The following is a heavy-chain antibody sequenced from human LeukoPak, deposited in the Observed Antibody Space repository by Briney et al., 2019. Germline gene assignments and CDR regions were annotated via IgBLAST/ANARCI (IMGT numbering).Heavy chain of an antibody. V-gene: IGHV3-48*03. J-gene: IGHJ5*02. CDR2: ISSSGSTI. D-gene: IGHD6-19*01. Sequence: GGSLRLSCAASGFTFSSYEMNWLRQAPGKGLEWMSYISSSGSTIYYVDSVKGRFTISRDNAKNSLYLQMNSLRAEDTAVYYCARDSSGWYHWFDPWGQGTLVTVSS. CDR3: ARDSSGWYHWFDP. CDR1: GFTFSSYE.